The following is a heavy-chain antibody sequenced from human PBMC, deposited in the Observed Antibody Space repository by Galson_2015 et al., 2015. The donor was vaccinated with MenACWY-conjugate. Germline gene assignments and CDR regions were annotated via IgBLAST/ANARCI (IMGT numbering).Heavy chain of an antibody. CDR1: GFTFNSYS. CDR2: ISSSSSTI. Sequence: LRLSCAASGFTFNSYSMNWVRQAPGKGLEWVSYISSSSSTIYYADSVKGRFTISRDNAKNSLYLQMNSLRAEDTAVYYCARDARVGDTLTPVHWGQGSLVTVSS. D-gene: IGHD1-26*01. CDR3: ARDARVGDTLTPVH. J-gene: IGHJ4*02. V-gene: IGHV3-48*04.